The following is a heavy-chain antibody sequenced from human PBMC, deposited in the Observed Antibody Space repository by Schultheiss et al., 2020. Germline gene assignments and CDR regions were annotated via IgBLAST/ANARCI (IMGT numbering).Heavy chain of an antibody. V-gene: IGHV4-4*02. J-gene: IGHJ5*02. CDR2: IYHSGST. D-gene: IGHD3-10*01. CDR3: ARVGIWFGELLPNWFDP. Sequence: SETLSLTCAVSGGSISSSNWWSWVRQPPGKGLEWIGEIYHSGSTNYNPSLKSRVTISVDTSKNQFSLKLSSVTAADTAVYYCARVGIWFGELLPNWFDPWGQGTLVTVSS. CDR1: GGSISSSNW.